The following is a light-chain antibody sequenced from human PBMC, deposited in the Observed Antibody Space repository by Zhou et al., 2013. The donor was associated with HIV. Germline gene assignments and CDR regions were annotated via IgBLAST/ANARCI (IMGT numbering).Light chain of an antibody. J-gene: IGLJ1*01. CDR1: SSDVGDYNF. V-gene: IGLV2-8*01. CDR2: EVS. CDR3: SSYAGSNNYV. Sequence: QSALTQPPSASGSPGQSVTISCTGTSSDVGDYNFVSWYQQHPGKAPKLMVYEVSTRPSGVPDRFSGSKSGNTASLTVSGLQAEDEADYYCSSYAGSNNYVFGTGTKVTVL.